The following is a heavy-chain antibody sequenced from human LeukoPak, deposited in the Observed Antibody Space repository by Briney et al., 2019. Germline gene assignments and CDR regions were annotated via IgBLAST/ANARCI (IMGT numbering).Heavy chain of an antibody. V-gene: IGHV4-31*03. D-gene: IGHD2-2*01. CDR1: GGSISSGGYY. Sequence: SETLSLTCTVSGGSISSGGYYWSWIRQHPGKGLEWIGYIHYSGSTYYNPSLKSRVTISVDTSKNQFSLKLSSVTAAGTAVYYCARGLVVPAAPVGWYFDLWGRGTLVTVSS. J-gene: IGHJ2*01. CDR3: ARGLVVPAAPVGWYFDL. CDR2: IHYSGST.